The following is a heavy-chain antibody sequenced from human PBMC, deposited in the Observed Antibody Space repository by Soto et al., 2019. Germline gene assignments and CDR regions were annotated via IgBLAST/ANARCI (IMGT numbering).Heavy chain of an antibody. CDR2: IYHSGST. CDR3: ARVTAGYDILTGYYTAPLYYYYMDV. CDR1: SGSISSSNW. J-gene: IGHJ6*03. V-gene: IGHV4-4*02. D-gene: IGHD3-9*01. Sequence: SETLSLTCAVSSGSISSSNWWSWVRQPPGKGLEWIGEIYHSGSTNYNPSLKSRVTISVDKSKNQFSLKLSSVTAADTAVYYCARVTAGYDILTGYYTAPLYYYYMDVWGKGTTVTVSS.